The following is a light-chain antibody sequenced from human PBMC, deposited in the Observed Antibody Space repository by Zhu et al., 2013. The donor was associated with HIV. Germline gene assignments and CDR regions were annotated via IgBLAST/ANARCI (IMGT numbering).Light chain of an antibody. J-gene: IGKJ1*01. CDR2: WAS. CDR1: QSVLYNSNNKNY. CDR3: HQYGSSPGT. V-gene: IGKV4-1*01. Sequence: DIVMTQSPDSLAVSLGERATINCKSSQSVLYNSNNKNYLAWYQQKAGQPPKLLIYWASTRESGVPDRFSGSGSGTDFTLTIRRLEPEDFAVYYCHQYGSSPGTFGQGTKVGNQT.